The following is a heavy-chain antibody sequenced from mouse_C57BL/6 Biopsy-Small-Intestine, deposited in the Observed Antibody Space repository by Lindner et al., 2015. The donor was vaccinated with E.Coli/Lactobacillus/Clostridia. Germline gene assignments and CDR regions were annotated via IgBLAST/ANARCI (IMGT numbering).Heavy chain of an antibody. J-gene: IGHJ4*01. D-gene: IGHD1-3*01. CDR2: ISAYNDNT. V-gene: IGHV14-3*01. CDR3: AREGPGYTGYVFEY. CDR1: GFSLSNYV. Sequence: SVKVSCKAFGFSLSNYVITWVRRAPRQGLEWMGWISAYNDNTNYAQSLQGRVTMTKDTSTNTAYMELRNLRSEDTAIYYCAREGPGYTGYVFEYWGQGTLVTVSS.